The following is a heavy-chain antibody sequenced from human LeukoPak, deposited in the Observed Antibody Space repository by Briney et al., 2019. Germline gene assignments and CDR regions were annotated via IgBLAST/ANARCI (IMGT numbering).Heavy chain of an antibody. CDR2: IKQDGSEK. CDR3: ARDHYDILTGYSPYYYMDV. V-gene: IGHV3-7*01. D-gene: IGHD3-9*01. Sequence: PGGSLRLSCAASGFTFSSYWMSWVRQAPGKGLEWVANIKQDGSEKYYVDSVKGRFTISRDNAKNSLYLQMNSLRAEDTAVYYCARDHYDILTGYSPYYYMDVWGEGTTVTISS. J-gene: IGHJ6*03. CDR1: GFTFSSYW.